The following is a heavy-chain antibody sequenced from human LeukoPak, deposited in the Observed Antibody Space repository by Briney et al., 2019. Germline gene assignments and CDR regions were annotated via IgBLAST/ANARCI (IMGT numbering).Heavy chain of an antibody. V-gene: IGHV4-59*01. CDR3: ARVAPTYYYDSSGYLPDY. Sequence: PSETLSLTCSVSGGSISSYYWSWIRQPPGKGLEWIGYIYYSGSTNYNPSLKSRVTISVDTSKNQFSLRLSSVTAADTAVYYCARVAPTYYYDSSGYLPDYWGQGTLVTVSS. CDR1: GGSISSYY. D-gene: IGHD3-22*01. CDR2: IYYSGST. J-gene: IGHJ4*02.